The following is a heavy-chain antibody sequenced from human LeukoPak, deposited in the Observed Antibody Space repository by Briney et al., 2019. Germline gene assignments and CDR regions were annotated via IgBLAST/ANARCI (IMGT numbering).Heavy chain of an antibody. CDR2: IYTSGST. Sequence: SETLSLTCTVSGGSISSDSYYWSWIRQPAGKGLEWIGRIYTSGSTNYNPSLKSRLTISIDTSKNQFSLKLSSVTAADTAVYYCARGLDHNSSSGLFDYWGQGTLVTVSS. V-gene: IGHV4-61*02. CDR3: ARGLDHNSSSGLFDY. J-gene: IGHJ4*02. CDR1: GGSISSDSYY. D-gene: IGHD6-6*01.